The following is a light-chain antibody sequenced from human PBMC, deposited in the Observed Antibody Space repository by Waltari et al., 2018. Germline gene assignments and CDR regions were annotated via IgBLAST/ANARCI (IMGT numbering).Light chain of an antibody. CDR2: EVS. CDR3: CSYSGSTMVI. Sequence: QSALTQPASVSGSPGQSITISCTGTTSDVGSYNLFSWYQQHPDKAPKLIIFEVSKRPSGVSNRFSGSKSGNTASLTISGLQAEDEADYYCCSYSGSTMVIFGEGTKLTVL. CDR1: TSDVGSYNL. V-gene: IGLV2-23*02. J-gene: IGLJ2*01.